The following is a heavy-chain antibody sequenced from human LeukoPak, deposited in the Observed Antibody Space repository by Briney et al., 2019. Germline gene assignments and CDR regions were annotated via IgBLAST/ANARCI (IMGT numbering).Heavy chain of an antibody. J-gene: IGHJ4*02. CDR2: VNLQGST. CDR1: GGSITNTNY. V-gene: IGHV4-4*02. Sequence: SETLSLTCGASGGSITNTNYWTWVRQPPGKGLEWIGEVNLQGSTNYNPSLMGRVAISVDKSENHVSLQLTSVTAADMAVYYCAREGGPYRPLDYSGQGTLVTVSS. CDR3: AREGGPYRPLDY.